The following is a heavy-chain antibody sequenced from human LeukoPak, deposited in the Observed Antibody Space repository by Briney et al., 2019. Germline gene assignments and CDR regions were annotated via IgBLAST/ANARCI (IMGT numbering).Heavy chain of an antibody. J-gene: IGHJ1*01. Sequence: SETLSLTCTVSGGSISSSSYYWGWIRQPPGKGLEWIGSFYYSGSTYYNPSLKSRVTISVDTSKNQLSLKLSSVTAADTAVYYCASPTAGDDGGYFQHWGQGTLVTVSS. CDR3: ASPTAGDDGGYFQH. V-gene: IGHV4-39*01. CDR1: GGSISSSSYY. D-gene: IGHD6-25*01. CDR2: FYYSGST.